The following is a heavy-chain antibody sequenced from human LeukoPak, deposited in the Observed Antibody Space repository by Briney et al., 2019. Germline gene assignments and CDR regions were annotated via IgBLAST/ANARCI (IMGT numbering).Heavy chain of an antibody. V-gene: IGHV3-7*01. CDR3: VRHELGSVSTLAY. CDR2: IKEDGSEK. D-gene: IGHD4-11*01. CDR1: GFTFSSYW. Sequence: PGGSLRLSCAASGFTFSSYWMTWVRQAPGKGLEWVANIKEDGSEKYYVGSVRGRFTISRDNAKNSLYLQMNSLRAEDTAVYYCVRHELGSVSTLAYWDQGTLVTVSS. J-gene: IGHJ1*01.